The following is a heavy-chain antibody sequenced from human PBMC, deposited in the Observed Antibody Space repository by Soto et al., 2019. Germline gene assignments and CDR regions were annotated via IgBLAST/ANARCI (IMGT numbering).Heavy chain of an antibody. V-gene: IGHV3-23*01. CDR3: AKRGGAYYYDSSGYYFDY. CDR2: ISGSGGST. D-gene: IGHD3-22*01. Sequence: EVQLLESGGGLVQPGGSLRLSCAASGFTFSSYAMSWVRQAPGKGLEWVSAISGSGGSTCYADSVKGRFTISRDNSKNTLYLQMNSLRAEDTAVYYCAKRGGAYYYDSSGYYFDYWGQGTLVTVSS. J-gene: IGHJ4*02. CDR1: GFTFSSYA.